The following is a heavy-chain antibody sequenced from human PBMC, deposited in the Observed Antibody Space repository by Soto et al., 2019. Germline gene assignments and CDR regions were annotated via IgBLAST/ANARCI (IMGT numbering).Heavy chain of an antibody. CDR2: IIPIFGTA. CDR3: AAVLLWFGELLYRIDYYYYGMDV. J-gene: IGHJ6*02. V-gene: IGHV1-69*06. CDR1: GGTFSSYA. Sequence: SVKVSGKASGGTFSSYAISWVRQAPGQGLEWMGGIIPIFGTANYAQKFQGRVTITADKSTSTAYMELSSLRSEDTAVYYCAAVLLWFGELLYRIDYYYYGMDVCGQGTTVTVS. D-gene: IGHD3-10*01.